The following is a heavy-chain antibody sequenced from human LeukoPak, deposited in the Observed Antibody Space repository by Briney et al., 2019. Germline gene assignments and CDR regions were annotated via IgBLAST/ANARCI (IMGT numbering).Heavy chain of an antibody. D-gene: IGHD3-10*01. CDR2: IKQDGSEK. V-gene: IGHV3-7*03. CDR1: GFTFSSYW. J-gene: IGHJ4*02. Sequence: GGSLILSCAASGFTFSSYWMSWVRQDPGKLLEWVANIKQDGSEKYYVDSVKGRFTISRDNAKNSLYLQMNSLRAEDTAVYYCARASIWFGSLTFDYWGQGTLVTVSS. CDR3: ARASIWFGSLTFDY.